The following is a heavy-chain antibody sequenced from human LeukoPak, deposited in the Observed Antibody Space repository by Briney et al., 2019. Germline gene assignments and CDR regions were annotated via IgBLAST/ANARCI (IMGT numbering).Heavy chain of an antibody. CDR3: TSTLGY. CDR2: IRSRREGGTA. V-gene: IGHV3-15*01. D-gene: IGHD7-27*01. J-gene: IGHJ4*02. Sequence: GGSLRLSCAASGFTVNSVWMTWVRRAPGKGLEWVGRIRSRREGGTADYAAPVKGRFTITRDDSNNTLSFQMNSLESEDTAVYYCTSTLGYWGQGTLVTVSS. CDR1: GFTVNSVW.